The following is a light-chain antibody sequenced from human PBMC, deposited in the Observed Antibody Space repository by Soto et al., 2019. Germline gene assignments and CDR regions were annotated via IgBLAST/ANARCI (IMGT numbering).Light chain of an antibody. CDR2: GAS. CDR1: QSVSGN. J-gene: IGKJ1*01. CDR3: QQYNNWPPP. Sequence: EIVMTQSPATLSVSPGERATLSCRASQSVSGNLACYQQKPGQAPRLLIYGASTRATGIPARFSGSGSGTEFTLTISSLQSEDFAVYYCQQYNNWPPPFGQGTKVEI. V-gene: IGKV3D-15*01.